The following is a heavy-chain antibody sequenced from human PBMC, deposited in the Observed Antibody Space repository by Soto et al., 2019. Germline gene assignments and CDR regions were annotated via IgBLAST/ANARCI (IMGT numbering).Heavy chain of an antibody. CDR2: IYYSGST. V-gene: IGHV4-31*03. CDR1: GGSISSGGYY. D-gene: IGHD3-10*01. J-gene: IGHJ6*03. CDR3: AREVSENYYGSGSREPRSNYYYYYMDV. Sequence: SETLSLTCTVSGGSISSGGYYWSWIRQHPGKGLEWIGYIYYSGSTYYNPSLKSRVTISVDTSKNQFSLKLSSVTAADTAVYYCAREVSENYYGSGSREPRSNYYYYYMDVWGKGTTVTVSS.